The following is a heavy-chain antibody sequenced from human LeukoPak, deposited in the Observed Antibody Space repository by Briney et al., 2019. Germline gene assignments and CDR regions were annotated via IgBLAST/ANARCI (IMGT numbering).Heavy chain of an antibody. Sequence: PSETLSLTCTVSGGSISSGDYYWSWIRQPPGKGLEWIGYIYYSGSTYYNPSLKSRVTISVDTSKNQFSLKLSSVTAADTAVYYCASGLYDYGGYLDYWGQGTLVTVSS. V-gene: IGHV4-30-4*08. CDR2: IYYSGST. D-gene: IGHD4-23*01. CDR3: ASGLYDYGGYLDY. CDR1: GGSISSGDYY. J-gene: IGHJ4*02.